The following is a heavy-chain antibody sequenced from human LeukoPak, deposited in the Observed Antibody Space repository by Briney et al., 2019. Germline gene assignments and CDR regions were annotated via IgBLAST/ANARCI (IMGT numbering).Heavy chain of an antibody. J-gene: IGHJ5*01. CDR1: ESTFSTYS. V-gene: IGHV3-7*03. CDR3: GPYS. Sequence: GGSLRLSFSASESTFSTYSTNWFRQAPGKGLEWVANIGPDGSQTYYVDSVKGRFTVSRDNTKNSVYLQMNSLRSDDTTVYSCGPYSGSQGILVTVSS. CDR2: IGPDGSQT.